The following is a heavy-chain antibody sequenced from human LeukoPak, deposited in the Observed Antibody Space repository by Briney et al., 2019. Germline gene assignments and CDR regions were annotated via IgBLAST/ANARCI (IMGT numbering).Heavy chain of an antibody. Sequence: PSQTPSLTCTVSGGSISSYYWSWIRQPPGKGLEWIGYIYYSGSTNYNPSLKSRVTISVDTSKNQFSLKLSSVTAADTAVYYCAKGVGATKDYWGQGTLVTVSS. CDR3: AKGVGATKDY. CDR1: GGSISSYY. D-gene: IGHD1-26*01. V-gene: IGHV4-59*01. CDR2: IYYSGST. J-gene: IGHJ4*02.